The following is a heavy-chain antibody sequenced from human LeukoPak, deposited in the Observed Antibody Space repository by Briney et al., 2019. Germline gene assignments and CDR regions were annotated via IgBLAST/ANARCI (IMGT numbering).Heavy chain of an antibody. D-gene: IGHD4-11*01. V-gene: IGHV3-23*01. CDR2: ISLSGAGT. CDR1: EFIFSNYA. J-gene: IGHJ3*02. Sequence: PGGSLRLSCAGSEFIFSNYAMSWVRQTPGKGLEWVSTISLSGAGTYYADSVKGRFTISRDNSKNSLYLQMNSLRDEDTAVYYCVRDAAYSAFNMWGQGTMVTVSS. CDR3: VRDAAYSAFNM.